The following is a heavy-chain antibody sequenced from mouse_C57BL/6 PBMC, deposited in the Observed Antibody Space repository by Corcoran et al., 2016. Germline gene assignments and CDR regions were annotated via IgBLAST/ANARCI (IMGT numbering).Heavy chain of an antibody. CDR2: ISYDGSN. CDR3: ARGPHYYGSRGWYFDV. V-gene: IGHV3-6*01. J-gene: IGHJ1*03. Sequence: DVQLQESGPGLVKPSQSLSLTCSVTGYSITSGYYWNWIRQFPGNKLEWMGYISYDGSNNYNPSLKNRISITRDTSKNQFFLKLNSVTTEDTATYYCARGPHYYGSRGWYFDVWGTGTTVTVSS. D-gene: IGHD1-1*01. CDR1: GYSITSGYY.